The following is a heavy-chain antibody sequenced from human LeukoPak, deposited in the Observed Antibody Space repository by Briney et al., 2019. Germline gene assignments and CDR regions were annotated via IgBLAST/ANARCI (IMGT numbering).Heavy chain of an antibody. V-gene: IGHV3-48*04. Sequence: GGSLRLSCAASGFTFSVHNINWVRQAPGKGLEWVSSISSSSSTIYYADSVKGRFTISRDNAKNSLYLQMNSLRAEDTAVYYCARGSGWLDPWGQGTLVTVSS. CDR3: ARGSGWLDP. CDR1: GFTFSVHN. CDR2: ISSSSSTI. J-gene: IGHJ5*02.